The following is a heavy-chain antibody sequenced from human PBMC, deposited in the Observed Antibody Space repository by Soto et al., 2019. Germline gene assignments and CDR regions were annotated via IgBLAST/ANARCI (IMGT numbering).Heavy chain of an antibody. D-gene: IGHD5-18*01. CDR3: ARDQPVRGYSYGKPSTAANWFDP. Sequence: GASVKVSCKASGGTFSSYAISWVRQAPGQGLEWMGGIIPIFGTANYAQKFQGRVTITADESTSTAYMELSSLRSEDTAVYYCARDQPVRGYSYGKPSTAANWFDPWGQGTLVTVSS. V-gene: IGHV1-69*13. CDR1: GGTFSSYA. J-gene: IGHJ5*02. CDR2: IIPIFGTA.